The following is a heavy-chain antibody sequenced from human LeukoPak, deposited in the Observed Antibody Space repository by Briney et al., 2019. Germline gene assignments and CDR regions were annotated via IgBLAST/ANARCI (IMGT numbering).Heavy chain of an antibody. CDR2: ISGSGRNI. CDR1: GFTFSSYA. CDR3: AKPYSGWTSFDY. V-gene: IGHV3-23*01. Sequence: PGGSLRLSCAASGFTFSSYAMSWVRQAPGKGLEWVSAISGSGRNIYYADSVKGRFTISRDDSKNTLYLQMNSLRVEDTAVYHCAKPYSGWTSFDYWGQGTLVTVSS. J-gene: IGHJ4*02. D-gene: IGHD6-19*01.